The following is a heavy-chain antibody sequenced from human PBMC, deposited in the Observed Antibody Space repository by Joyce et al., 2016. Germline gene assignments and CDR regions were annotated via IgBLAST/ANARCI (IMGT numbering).Heavy chain of an antibody. CDR2: ISGSGTST. J-gene: IGHJ3*02. V-gene: IGHV3-23*01. CDR3: AKALSPYYDYIWGSYLDAFDI. CDR1: GFTFSSYA. Sequence: EVQLLESGGGLVQPGGSLRLSCAASGFTFSSYAMSWVRQAPGKGREWVSGISGSGTSTYYADSVKGRFTISRDNSKNTLYLQMNSLRAEDTAVYYCAKALSPYYDYIWGSYLDAFDIWGQGTMVTVSS. D-gene: IGHD3-16*02.